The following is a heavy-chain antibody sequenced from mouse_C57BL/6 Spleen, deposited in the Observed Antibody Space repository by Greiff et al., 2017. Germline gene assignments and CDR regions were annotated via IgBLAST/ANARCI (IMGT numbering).Heavy chain of an antibody. V-gene: IGHV1-80*01. CDR1: GYAFSSYW. J-gene: IGHJ2*01. CDR3: ARGDGYYDLDY. Sequence: QVQLQQSGAELVKPGASVKISCKASGYAFSSYWMNWVKQRPGKGLEWIGQIYPGDGDTNYNGKFKGKATLTADKSSSTAYMQRSSLTSEDSAVYFCARGDGYYDLDYWGQGTTLTVSS. D-gene: IGHD2-3*01. CDR2: IYPGDGDT.